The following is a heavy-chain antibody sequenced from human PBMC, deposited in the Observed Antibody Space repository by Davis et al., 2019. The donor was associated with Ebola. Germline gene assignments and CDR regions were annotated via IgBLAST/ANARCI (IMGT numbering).Heavy chain of an antibody. J-gene: IGHJ4*02. CDR2: VYSGGST. CDR1: GGSISGYY. CDR3: ARADRVCSGGRRYSGDDVDY. Sequence: MPSETLSLTCTASGGSISGYYWSWIRQPPGKGLEWIGYVYSGGSTDYNPSLKSRVTMSVDTSKSQFSLKLTSVTAADTAVYYCARADRVCSGGRRYSGDDVDYWGQGTLVTVSS. V-gene: IGHV4-59*13. D-gene: IGHD2-15*01.